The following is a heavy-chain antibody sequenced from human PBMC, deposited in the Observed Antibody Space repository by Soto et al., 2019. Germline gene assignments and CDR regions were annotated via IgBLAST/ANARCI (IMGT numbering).Heavy chain of an antibody. Sequence: EVQLLESGGGLVQPEGSLRLSCAASGFTFTSYAIGWVRQAPGKGLEGVSVISSGGSTYYADSVRGRFNITRDNSKDKQSLQMNSLRAEDKAVYYCAKRRGAGGHFDYWGQGALVTVSS. V-gene: IGHV3-23*01. CDR1: GFTFTSYA. CDR2: ISSGGST. CDR3: AKRRGAGGHFDY. J-gene: IGHJ4*02. D-gene: IGHD2-15*01.